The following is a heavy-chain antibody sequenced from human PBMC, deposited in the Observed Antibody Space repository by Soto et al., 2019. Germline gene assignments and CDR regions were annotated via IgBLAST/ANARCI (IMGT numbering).Heavy chain of an antibody. CDR2: IIPNFGTA. CDR1: GGTFSSYA. CDR3: ARDKCSSTSCYESHPYFDY. V-gene: IGHV1-69*01. Sequence: QVQLVQSGAEVKKPGSSVKVSCKASGGTFSSYAISWVRQAPGQGLEWMGGIIPNFGTANYAQKFQGRVTITADESPSTAYMELSRLRSEDTAVYYCARDKCSSTSCYESHPYFDYWGQGTLVTGSS. J-gene: IGHJ4*02. D-gene: IGHD2-2*01.